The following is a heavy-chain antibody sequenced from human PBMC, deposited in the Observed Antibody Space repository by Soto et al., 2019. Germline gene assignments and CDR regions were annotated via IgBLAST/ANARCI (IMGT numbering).Heavy chain of an antibody. Sequence: SETLSLTFSVSGAALNSGNYYWSWIRQVPGKGLEWIGHIYVTGAVDYNPSLRDRITISQDTSERQFSLNLRLVTAADTAVYYCARLRIATNNYKWFDPWGQGTLVTVS. CDR2: IYVTGAV. CDR1: GAALNSGNYY. D-gene: IGHD2-21*01. V-gene: IGHV4-31*03. J-gene: IGHJ5*02. CDR3: ARLRIATNNYKWFDP.